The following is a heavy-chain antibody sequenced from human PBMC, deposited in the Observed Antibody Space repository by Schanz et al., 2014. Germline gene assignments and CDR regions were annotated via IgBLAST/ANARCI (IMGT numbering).Heavy chain of an antibody. CDR3: ARDLLVSHYDFWSGNDY. J-gene: IGHJ4*02. CDR2: IEFSGGTT. D-gene: IGHD3-3*01. Sequence: EVQLVESGGGLVKPGGSLRLSCAASGFGFDDYAMSWVRQAPGKGLEWVSGIEFSGGTTYYADSVKGRFTISRDKSKNTLYLQMNSLRADDTAVYYCARDLLVSHYDFWSGNDYWGQGTLVTVSS. V-gene: IGHV3-23*04. CDR1: GFGFDDYA.